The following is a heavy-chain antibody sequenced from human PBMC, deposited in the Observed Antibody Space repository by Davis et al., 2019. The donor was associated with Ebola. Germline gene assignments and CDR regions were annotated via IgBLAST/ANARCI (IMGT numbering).Heavy chain of an antibody. D-gene: IGHD1-1*01. Sequence: SETLSLTCTVSGGSISSYYWSCIRQPPGKGLEWIGSIYYSGSTYYNPSLKSRVTISVDTSKNQFSLKLSSVTAEDTAVYYCARQYQLERRRAPFDYWGQGTLVTVSS. V-gene: IGHV4-39*01. CDR2: IYYSGST. CDR3: ARQYQLERRRAPFDY. CDR1: GGSISSYY. J-gene: IGHJ4*02.